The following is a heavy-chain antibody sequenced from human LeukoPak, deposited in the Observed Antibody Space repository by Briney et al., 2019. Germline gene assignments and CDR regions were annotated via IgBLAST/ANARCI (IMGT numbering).Heavy chain of an antibody. CDR1: VYTFTGYY. V-gene: IGHV1-2*02. J-gene: IGHJ3*02. CDR2: RNPNSGGT. D-gene: IGHD2-15*01. CDR3: ARDIYCSGGSCYEGAFDI. Sequence: GASVKVSCKASVYTFTGYYMHWVRQAPGQGLGWRGWRNPNSGGTNYPQKFQGGVTMTRDTSIRTSYIELSRLRSDDTAVYYCARDIYCSGGSCYEGAFDIWGQGTMVTVSS.